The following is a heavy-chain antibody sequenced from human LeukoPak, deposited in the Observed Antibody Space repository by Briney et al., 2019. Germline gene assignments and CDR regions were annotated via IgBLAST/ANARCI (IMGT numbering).Heavy chain of an antibody. CDR3: ARKLYDSSRYGQTYYFDN. CDR1: GYTFTSYG. CDR2: ISPYNGNT. D-gene: IGHD3-22*01. V-gene: IGHV1-18*01. J-gene: IGHJ4*02. Sequence: ASVKDSCKASGYTFTSYGISWVRQAPGQGLEWMGWISPYNGNTDHAQKFQGRVTMTTDTFTSTAYMDLRSLRSDDTAVYYCARKLYDSSRYGQTYYFDNWGQGTLVTVSS.